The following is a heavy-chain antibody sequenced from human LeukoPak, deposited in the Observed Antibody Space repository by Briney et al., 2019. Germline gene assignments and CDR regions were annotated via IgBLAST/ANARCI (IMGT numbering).Heavy chain of an antibody. CDR2: ISGSGGST. D-gene: IGHD3-10*01. CDR3: ARVALSRVAFDI. CDR1: GFTFSSYA. Sequence: GGSLRLSCAASGFTFSSYAMSWVRQAPGKGLEWVSAISGSGGSTYYADSVKGRFAISRDNAKSSLFLQMNSLRAEDSAVYYCARVALSRVAFDIWGQGTIVTVSS. V-gene: IGHV3-23*01. J-gene: IGHJ3*02.